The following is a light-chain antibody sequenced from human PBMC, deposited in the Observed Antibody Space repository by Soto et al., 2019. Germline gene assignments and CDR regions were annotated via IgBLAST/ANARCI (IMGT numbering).Light chain of an antibody. CDR3: QQYSVYWT. CDR2: GAF. Sequence: AIQMTQSTSSLSASVGDRLTITCRASQDVRDYVGWYQQKPGKAPKFLIYGAFSLETGIPSRFSGSGYGTEFTLTINSLLPEDFATYYCQQYSVYWTFGQGTKVDI. CDR1: QDVRDY. V-gene: IGKV1-6*01. J-gene: IGKJ1*01.